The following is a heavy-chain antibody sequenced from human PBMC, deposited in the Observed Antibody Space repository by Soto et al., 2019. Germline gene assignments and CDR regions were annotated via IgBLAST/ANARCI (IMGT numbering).Heavy chain of an antibody. V-gene: IGHV3-23*01. CDR1: GFTFSSYA. CDR2: ISGIGGST. J-gene: IGHJ4*02. CDR3: SKRGTYDILTGYCDY. Sequence: GESLKISCAASGFTFSSYAMSCVREAPGNGLEWVSAISGIGGSTYYAYSVTRRFTISRDNSKNTLHLQMTSQSAEDTGVYCCSKRGTYDILTGYCDYWGQGTLVTVSS. D-gene: IGHD3-9*01.